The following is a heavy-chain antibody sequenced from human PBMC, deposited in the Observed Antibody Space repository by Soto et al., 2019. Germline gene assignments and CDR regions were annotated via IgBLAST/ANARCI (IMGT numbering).Heavy chain of an antibody. J-gene: IGHJ6*02. V-gene: IGHV3-21*01. CDR1: GFTFSSDS. CDR2: ISSSSSYI. D-gene: IGHD6-6*01. Sequence: PGGSLRLSCAASGFTFSSDSMNWVRQAPGKGLEWVSSISSSSSYIYYADSVKGRFTISRDNAKNSLYLQMNSLRAEDTAVYYCARDTSLEYSSSPAYYYGMYVWGQGTTVPVSS. CDR3: ARDTSLEYSSSPAYYYGMYV.